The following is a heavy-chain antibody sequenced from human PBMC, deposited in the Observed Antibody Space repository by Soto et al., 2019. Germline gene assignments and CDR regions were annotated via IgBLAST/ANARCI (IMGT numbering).Heavy chain of an antibody. CDR3: ARHRTGWSEH. D-gene: IGHD3-9*01. V-gene: IGHV4-4*07. CDR1: GGSVSSYY. CDR2: FYTSVNT. Sequence: PSETLSLTCTVSGGSVSSYYWSWIRQPAGKGLEWIGRFYTSVNTNYNPSLKSRVTMSLDTSKNQFSLKLSSVTAADTAVYFCARHRTGWSEHWGQETMVIISA. J-gene: IGHJ5*02.